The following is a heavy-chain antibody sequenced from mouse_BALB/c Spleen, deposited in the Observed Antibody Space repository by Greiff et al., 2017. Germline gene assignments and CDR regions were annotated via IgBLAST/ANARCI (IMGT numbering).Heavy chain of an antibody. CDR2: ISSGGST. D-gene: IGHD2-1*01. V-gene: IGHV5-6-5*01. CDR1: GFTFSSYA. Sequence: EVKVVESGGGLVKPGGSLKLSCAASGFTFSSYAMSWVRQTPEKRLEWVASISSGGSTYYPDSVKGRFTISRDNARNILYLQMSSLRSEDTAMYYCARGGDGNYGRGAMDYWGQGTSVTVSS. J-gene: IGHJ4*01. CDR3: ARGGDGNYGRGAMDY.